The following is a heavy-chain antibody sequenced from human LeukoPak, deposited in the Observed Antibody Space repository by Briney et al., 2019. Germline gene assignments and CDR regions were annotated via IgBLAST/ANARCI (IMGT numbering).Heavy chain of an antibody. CDR1: GGSFSGYY. J-gene: IGHJ4*02. D-gene: IGHD3-22*01. CDR2: INHSGST. Sequence: KPSETLSLTCAVYGGSFSGYYWSWIRQPPGKGLEWIGEINHSGSTNYNPSLKSRVTISVDTFKNQFSLKLSSVTAADTAVYYCAIDYYDSSGFNGIDYWGQGTLVTVSS. V-gene: IGHV4-34*01. CDR3: AIDYYDSSGFNGIDY.